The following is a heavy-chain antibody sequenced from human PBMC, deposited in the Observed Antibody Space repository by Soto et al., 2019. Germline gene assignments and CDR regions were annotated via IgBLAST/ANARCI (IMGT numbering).Heavy chain of an antibody. CDR2: MYPGDSDT. D-gene: IGHD3-9*01. J-gene: IGHJ4*02. V-gene: IGHV5-51*01. Sequence: PGESLKISCKGSGYSFATHWIGWARQMPGKGLEWMGIMYPGDSDTRYGPSFEGRVTISADKSINTAYLQWHSLEAADTAMYYCARRGRELDNYDVLIGFDYWGQGTLVTVSS. CDR3: ARRGRELDNYDVLIGFDY. CDR1: GYSFATHW.